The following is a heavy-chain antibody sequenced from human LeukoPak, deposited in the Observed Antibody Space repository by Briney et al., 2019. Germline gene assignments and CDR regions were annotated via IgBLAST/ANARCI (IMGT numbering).Heavy chain of an antibody. V-gene: IGHV3-21*01. J-gene: IGHJ6*02. Sequence: GGSLRLSCAASGFTFSDYFMNWVRQAPGKGLEWVSSIDSSGSYIYYTDSVKGRFTISRDNAKNSVYLQMNSLRAEDTAVYYCARAAGTAHIYYYYGMDVWGQGTTVTVSS. CDR2: IDSSGSYI. CDR1: GFTFSDYF. D-gene: IGHD2-21*01. CDR3: ARAAGTAHIYYYYGMDV.